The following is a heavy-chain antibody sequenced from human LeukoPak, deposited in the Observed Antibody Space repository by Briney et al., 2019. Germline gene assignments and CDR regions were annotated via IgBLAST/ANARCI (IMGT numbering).Heavy chain of an antibody. D-gene: IGHD6-19*01. V-gene: IGHV3-23*01. J-gene: IGHJ4*02. CDR3: ARDRRSNGWYEFDY. Sequence: GGSLRLSCAASGFTFSSYAMSWVRQAPGKGLEWVSAISGSGGSTYYADSVKGRFTISRDNAKNSLYLQMNSLRAEGTAVYFCARDRRSNGWYEFDYWGQGTLVTVSS. CDR2: ISGSGGST. CDR1: GFTFSSYA.